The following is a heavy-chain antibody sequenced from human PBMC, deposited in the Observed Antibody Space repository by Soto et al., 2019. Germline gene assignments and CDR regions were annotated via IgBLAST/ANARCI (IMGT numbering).Heavy chain of an antibody. D-gene: IGHD3-3*01. CDR1: GFTFSSYW. Sequence: EVQLVESGGGLVQPGGSLRLSCAASGFTFSSYWMHWVRQAPGKGLVWVSRINSDGSSTSYADSVKGRFTISRDNAKNKLYLQMNSLRAEDTAVYYCAREVDDFWSGYLPRDYYYGMDVWGQGTTVTVSS. V-gene: IGHV3-74*01. J-gene: IGHJ6*02. CDR3: AREVDDFWSGYLPRDYYYGMDV. CDR2: INSDGSST.